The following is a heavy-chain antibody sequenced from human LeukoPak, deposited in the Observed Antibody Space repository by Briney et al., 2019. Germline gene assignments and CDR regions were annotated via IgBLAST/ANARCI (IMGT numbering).Heavy chain of an antibody. CDR1: GFTFNTYA. D-gene: IGHD6-19*01. V-gene: IGHV3-23*01. Sequence: GGSLRLSCAASGFTFNTYAMSWVRQAPGRGLEWVSAISGSGGSTYYGDSVKGRFTISRDNSKNTVYLQMNNMRVDDTAVYYCARVAGWHWFDPWGQGTLVTVSS. CDR3: ARVAGWHWFDP. J-gene: IGHJ5*02. CDR2: ISGSGGST.